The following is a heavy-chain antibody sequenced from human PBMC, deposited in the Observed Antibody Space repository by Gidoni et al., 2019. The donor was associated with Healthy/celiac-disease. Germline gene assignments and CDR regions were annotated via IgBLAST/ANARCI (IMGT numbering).Heavy chain of an antibody. CDR2: IIPIFGTA. Sequence: IIPIFGTANYAQKFQGRVTITADESTSTAYMELSSLRSEYTAVYYCARDRTYYYDSSGSGAFDYWGQGTLVTVSS. J-gene: IGHJ4*02. CDR3: ARDRTYYYDSSGSGAFDY. V-gene: IGHV1-69*01. D-gene: IGHD3-22*01.